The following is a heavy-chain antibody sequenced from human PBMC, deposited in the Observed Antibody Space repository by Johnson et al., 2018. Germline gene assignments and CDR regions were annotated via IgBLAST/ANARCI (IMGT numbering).Heavy chain of an antibody. D-gene: IGHD4-11*01. V-gene: IGHV3-33*01. CDR3: ARGYSNPRHGMDV. CDR2: IWDDGINK. Sequence: VQLVETGGGVVQPGRSLRLSCATSGFTFSSYGMHWVRQAPGKGLEWVAVIWDDGINKYYADSVKGRFTISRDNSKNTLYLQLNSLRAEDTAVYYWARGYSNPRHGMDVWGQGTTVTVSS. CDR1: GFTFSSYG. J-gene: IGHJ6*02.